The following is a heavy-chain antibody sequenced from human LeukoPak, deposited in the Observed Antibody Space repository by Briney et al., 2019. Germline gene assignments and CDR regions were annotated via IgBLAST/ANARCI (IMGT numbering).Heavy chain of an antibody. CDR3: GRGYSSSWYGDNWFDP. J-gene: IGHJ5*02. Sequence: SETLSLTCTVSGGSISSSSYYWGWIRQPPGEGLEWIGRIYYSGSTYYSPSLKRRVTISVDTSKNQFSLKLNSVTAADTAVYYCGRGYSSSWYGDNWFDPGGQGILVTVSS. CDR1: GGSISSSSYY. CDR2: IYYSGST. V-gene: IGHV4-39*07. D-gene: IGHD6-13*01.